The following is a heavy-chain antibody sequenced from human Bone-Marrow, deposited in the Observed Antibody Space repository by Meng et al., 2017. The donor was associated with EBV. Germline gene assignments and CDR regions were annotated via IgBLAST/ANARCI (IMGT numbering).Heavy chain of an antibody. V-gene: IGHV4-39*01. Sequence: QLQLQESGPGLVKPSXXXXLXXXVSGGSLTTDPYYWSWIRQSPGKRLEWLGSIYYSGSTYYNPSLKRRVTLSVDRSMDQFSLRLGSVTAADTAVYYCAVVQGVTIAKIAFWGRGTLVTVSS. CDR2: IYYSGST. CDR3: AVVQGVTIAKIAF. J-gene: IGHJ4*02. D-gene: IGHD3-10*01. CDR1: GGSLTTDPYY.